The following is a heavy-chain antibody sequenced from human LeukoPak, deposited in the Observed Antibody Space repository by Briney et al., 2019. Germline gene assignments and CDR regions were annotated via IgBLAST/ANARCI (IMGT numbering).Heavy chain of an antibody. Sequence: ASVKVSCKASGYTFTSYYMHWVRQAPGQGLEWMGWIKPNGGGTNYAQKFQGRVTMTRDTSISTAYMELSRLRSDDTAVYYCARDLISTSPWNWFDPWGQGTLVTVSS. D-gene: IGHD2-8*01. CDR3: ARDLISTSPWNWFDP. V-gene: IGHV1-2*02. J-gene: IGHJ5*02. CDR1: GYTFTSYY. CDR2: IKPNGGGT.